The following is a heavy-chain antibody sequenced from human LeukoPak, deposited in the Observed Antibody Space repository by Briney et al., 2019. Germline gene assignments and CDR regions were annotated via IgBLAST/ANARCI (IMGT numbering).Heavy chain of an antibody. CDR1: GFTFNNYW. D-gene: IGHD4-23*01. Sequence: GGSLRLSCAASGFTFNNYWMNWVRQAPGKGLEWVANIKEDGSEKYYVDSVKGRFTISRDNAKNSLYLQMDSLRAEDTAVYYCPRGYGGYWGQGTLVTVSS. J-gene: IGHJ4*02. V-gene: IGHV3-7*04. CDR3: PRGYGGY. CDR2: IKEDGSEK.